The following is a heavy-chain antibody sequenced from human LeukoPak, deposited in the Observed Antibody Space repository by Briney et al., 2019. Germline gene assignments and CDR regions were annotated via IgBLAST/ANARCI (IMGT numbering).Heavy chain of an antibody. CDR1: GGSFSGYY. CDR2: INHSGST. D-gene: IGHD2-21*02. V-gene: IGHV4-34*01. CDR3: ARGVMGDCYTN. Sequence: SETLSLTCAVYGGSFSGYYWSWIRQPPGKGLGWIGEINHSGSTNYNPSLKSRVTISVDTSKNQFSLKLSSVTAADTAVYYCARGVMGDCYTNWGQGTLVTVSS. J-gene: IGHJ4*02.